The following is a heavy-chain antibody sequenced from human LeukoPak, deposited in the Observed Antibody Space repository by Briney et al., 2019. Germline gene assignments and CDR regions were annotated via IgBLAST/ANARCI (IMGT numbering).Heavy chain of an antibody. J-gene: IGHJ4*02. Sequence: GGSLRLSCASSGFTFRRYDMNWVRQAPGKGLEWVSFISSSSISIHYADPVKDRFTISRNNARDILYLQMDSLRVEDTAIYYCARVYDVLTGGFDYWGQGVPVTVSS. D-gene: IGHD3-9*01. CDR3: ARVYDVLTGGFDY. CDR2: ISSSSISI. CDR1: GFTFRRYD. V-gene: IGHV3-21*01.